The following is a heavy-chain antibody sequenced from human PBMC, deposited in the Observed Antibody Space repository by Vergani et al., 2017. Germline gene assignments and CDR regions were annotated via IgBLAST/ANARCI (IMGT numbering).Heavy chain of an antibody. CDR1: VGSISSYY. Sequence: QVQLQESGPGLVKPSETLSLTCTVSVGSISSYYWSWIRQPPGKGLEWIGYIYYSGSTNYNPSLKSRVTISVDTSKNQFSLKLSSVTAADTAMYYCARVLRRFYYYDMDVWGKGTTVTVSS. CDR2: IYYSGST. J-gene: IGHJ6*03. V-gene: IGHV4-59*01. CDR3: ARVLRRFYYYDMDV. D-gene: IGHD4-23*01.